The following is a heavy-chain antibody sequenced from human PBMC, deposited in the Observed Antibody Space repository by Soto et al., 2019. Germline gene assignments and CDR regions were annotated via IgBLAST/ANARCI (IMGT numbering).Heavy chain of an antibody. CDR2: IHYSGST. V-gene: IGHV4-39*02. Sequence: PSETLSLTCTVSGGSISSSSYYWGWIRQPPGKGLEWIGSIHYSGSTYYNPSLKSRVTISVDTSKNQFSLKLSSVTAADTAVYYCARDKITGLFDYWGQGTLVTVSS. J-gene: IGHJ4*02. CDR3: ARDKITGLFDY. CDR1: GGSISSSSYY. D-gene: IGHD3-10*01.